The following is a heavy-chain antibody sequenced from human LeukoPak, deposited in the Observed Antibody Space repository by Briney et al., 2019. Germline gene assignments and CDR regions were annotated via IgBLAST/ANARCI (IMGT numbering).Heavy chain of an antibody. J-gene: IGHJ6*02. Sequence: ASVKVSCKASGYTFTSYDINWVRQATGQGLEWMGWMNPNSGNTGYAQKFQGRVTMTRNASISTAYMELSSLRSEDTAVYYCASGKDYYYYYGMDVWGQGTTVTVSS. CDR1: GYTFTSYD. CDR3: ASGKDYYYYYGMDV. CDR2: MNPNSGNT. V-gene: IGHV1-8*01.